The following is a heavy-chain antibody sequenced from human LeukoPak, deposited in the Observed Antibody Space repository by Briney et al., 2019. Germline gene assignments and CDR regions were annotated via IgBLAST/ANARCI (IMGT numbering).Heavy chain of an antibody. CDR1: GDTFTSDG. J-gene: IGHJ5*02. D-gene: IGHD2-15*01. V-gene: IGHV1-18*01. CDR2: ISAYNGNT. CDR3: ELYPYCSVGSCNHWGDP. Sequence: ASVKLSCKTSGDTFTSDGISWVRQAPGQGLEWMGWISAYNGNTNYAQKLQGRVTMTTDTSTSTAYMERKSLRSDDTAVYYCELYPYCSVGSCNHWGDPWGQGTLVTVSS.